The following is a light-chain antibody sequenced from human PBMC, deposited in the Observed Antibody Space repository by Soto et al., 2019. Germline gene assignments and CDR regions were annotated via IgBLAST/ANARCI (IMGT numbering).Light chain of an antibody. Sequence: IVLTQSPATLSLSPGERATLSCRASQSVVNYLAWYQQRPGQAPRLLIYDVFNRATGIPARFSGSGSGTDFTLTISSLEPEDFAVYYCLQRNLWPWTFGQGTKVEVK. CDR1: QSVVNY. CDR3: LQRNLWPWT. V-gene: IGKV3-11*01. CDR2: DVF. J-gene: IGKJ1*01.